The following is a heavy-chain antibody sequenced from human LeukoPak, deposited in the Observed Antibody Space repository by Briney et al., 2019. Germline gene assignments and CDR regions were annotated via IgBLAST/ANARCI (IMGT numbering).Heavy chain of an antibody. Sequence: GESLRLSCEVSGLTFGSYSMSWVRQAPGKGLEWLSGISGSGYYTYYADSVKGRFTISRDKSKNTVYLQMNSLRFEDTAMYYCARNWFDPWGQGTLVTVSS. J-gene: IGHJ5*02. CDR2: ISGSGYYT. V-gene: IGHV3-23*01. CDR1: GLTFGSYS. CDR3: ARNWFDP.